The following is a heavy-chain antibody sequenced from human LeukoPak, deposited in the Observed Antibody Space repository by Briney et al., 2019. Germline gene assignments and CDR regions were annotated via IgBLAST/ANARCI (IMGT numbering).Heavy chain of an antibody. D-gene: IGHD6-13*01. CDR1: GFNFRSYS. V-gene: IGHV3-48*01. Sequence: GGSLRLSCAASGFNFRSYSMNWVRQAPGKGLEWLSYISSSRNTIYYADSVKGRFTISRDNAKNSLYLQMNSPRAEDTAVYYCARDLEAAYFDFWGQGTLVTVSS. J-gene: IGHJ4*02. CDR3: ARDLEAAYFDF. CDR2: ISSSRNTI.